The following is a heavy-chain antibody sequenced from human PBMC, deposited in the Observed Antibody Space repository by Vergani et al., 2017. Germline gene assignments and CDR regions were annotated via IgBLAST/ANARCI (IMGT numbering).Heavy chain of an antibody. CDR1: GGSISSYY. Sequence: QVQLQESGPGLVKPSETLSLTCTVSGGSISSYYWSWIRQPAGKGLEWIGRIYTSGSTNYNPSLKSRVTMSVDTSISTAYLQWSSLKASDTAMYYCARSMTTVTDDAFDIWGQGTMVTVSS. J-gene: IGHJ3*02. CDR2: IYTSGST. CDR3: ARSMTTVTDDAFDI. D-gene: IGHD4-17*01. V-gene: IGHV4-4*07.